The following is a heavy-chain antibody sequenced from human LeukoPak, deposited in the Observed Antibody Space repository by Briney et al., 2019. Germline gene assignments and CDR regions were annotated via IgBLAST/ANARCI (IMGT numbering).Heavy chain of an antibody. Sequence: ASVKVSCKASGYTFTSYYMHWVRQAPGQGLEWMGIINPSGGSTSYAQKFQGRVTMTRDMSTSTVYMELSSLRSEDTAVYYCARGSGYSYGYNAGMSYWGQGTLVTVSS. V-gene: IGHV1-46*01. CDR3: ARGSGYSYGYNAGMSY. D-gene: IGHD5-18*01. J-gene: IGHJ4*02. CDR1: GYTFTSYY. CDR2: INPSGGST.